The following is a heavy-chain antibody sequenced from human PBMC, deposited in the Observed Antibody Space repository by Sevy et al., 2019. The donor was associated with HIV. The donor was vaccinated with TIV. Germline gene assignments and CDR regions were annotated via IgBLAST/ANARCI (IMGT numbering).Heavy chain of an antibody. CDR2: VYYIGGT. CDR3: ARRNDFAI. J-gene: IGHJ3*02. Sequence: SETLSLTCTVSGGSINSDHWNWIRQPPGKGLEWIGYVYYIGGTNYNPSLKNRVTISVDRTMNQFSLKLTSVTAADTAVYYCARRNDFAIWGQGTMVTVSS. CDR1: GGSINSDH. V-gene: IGHV4-59*08.